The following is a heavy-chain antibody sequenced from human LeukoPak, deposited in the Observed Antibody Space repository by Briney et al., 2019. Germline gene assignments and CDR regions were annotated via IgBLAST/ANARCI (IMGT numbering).Heavy chain of an antibody. V-gene: IGHV4-59*01. CDR3: ARSDFDWLLLTPNSWLDP. CDR1: GGSISSYY. J-gene: IGHJ5*02. D-gene: IGHD3-9*01. Sequence: SETLSLTCTVSGGSISSYYWSWIRQPPGKGLEWIGYIYYSGSTNYNPSLKSRVTISVNTSKNQFSLKLSSVTAADTAVYYCARSDFDWLLLTPNSWLDPWGQGTLVTVSS. CDR2: IYYSGST.